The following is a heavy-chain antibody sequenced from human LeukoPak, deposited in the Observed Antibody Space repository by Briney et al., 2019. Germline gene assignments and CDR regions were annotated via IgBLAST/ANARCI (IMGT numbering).Heavy chain of an antibody. CDR1: GYTFTSYY. V-gene: IGHV1-46*01. J-gene: IGHJ3*02. D-gene: IGHD3-10*01. CDR2: INPSGGST. CDR3: ARLPRSFDAFDI. Sequence: ASVKVSCKASGYTFTSYYMHWVRQAPGQGLEWMGIINPSGGSTSYAQKFQGRVTMTRDTSTSTVYMELSSLRSEDTAVYYYARLPRSFDAFDIWGQGTMVTVSS.